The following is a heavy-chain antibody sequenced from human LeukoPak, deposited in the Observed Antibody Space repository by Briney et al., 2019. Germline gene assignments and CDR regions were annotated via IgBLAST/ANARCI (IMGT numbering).Heavy chain of an antibody. D-gene: IGHD5-18*01. Sequence: GGSLRLSCAASGFTFDDYAMHWVRQAPGKGLEWVSGISWNSGSIGYADSVKGRFTISRDNAKNSLYLQMNSLRAEDTALYYCAKDRTAMVQAFDYWGQGTLVTVSS. CDR1: GFTFDDYA. CDR2: ISWNSGSI. V-gene: IGHV3-9*01. J-gene: IGHJ4*02. CDR3: AKDRTAMVQAFDY.